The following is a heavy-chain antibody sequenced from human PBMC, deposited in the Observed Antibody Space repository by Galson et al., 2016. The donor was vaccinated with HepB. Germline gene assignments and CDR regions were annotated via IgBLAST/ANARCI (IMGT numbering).Heavy chain of an antibody. V-gene: IGHV4-39*01. D-gene: IGHD5-12*01. J-gene: IGHJ2*01. CDR1: VGSISSSSYY. Sequence: SETLSPTCNVSVGSISSSSYYWGWIRQSPGKGLEWIGSIYYSGSTYYNPSLKSRVTISSDRSKHQFPLKLSSVTSANTAVYYCSYGGGYEVFDLWGRGTLVTVSS. CDR3: SYGGGYEVFDL. CDR2: IYYSGST.